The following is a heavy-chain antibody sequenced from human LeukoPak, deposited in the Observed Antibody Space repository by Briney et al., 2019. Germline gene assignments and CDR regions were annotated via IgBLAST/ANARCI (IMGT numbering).Heavy chain of an antibody. CDR2: IYYGGSS. J-gene: IGHJ4*02. CDR3: ARHEGGDYR. D-gene: IGHD4-17*01. V-gene: IGHV4-39*01. Sequence: PSETLSLTCTVSGGSISSSSYYWGWIRQPPGKGLEWVGSIYYGGSSYYNPPLKSRVTISVDTSKNQFSLKLSSVTAADTALYYCARHEGGDYRWGQGTLVTVSS. CDR1: GGSISSSSYY.